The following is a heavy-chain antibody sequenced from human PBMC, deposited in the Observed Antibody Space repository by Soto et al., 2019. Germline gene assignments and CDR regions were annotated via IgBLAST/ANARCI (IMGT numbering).Heavy chain of an antibody. D-gene: IGHD3-22*01. CDR1: HDSIDSSAYY. Sequence: LRSTVSHDSIDSSAYYWAGICQTPGKGLRGIGSIYYSGSTYYDPSRKSQFTISVDTSKNQFSLKLSSVTAADTAVYYCARLSHYYDSSGYSIFYYYYYGMDVLGQWTTVS. J-gene: IGHJ6*02. CDR3: ARLSHYYDSSGYSIFYYYYYGMDV. CDR2: IYYSGST. V-gene: IGHV4-39*01.